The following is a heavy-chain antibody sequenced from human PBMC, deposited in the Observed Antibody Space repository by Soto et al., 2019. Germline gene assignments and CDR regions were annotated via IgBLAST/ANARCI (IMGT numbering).Heavy chain of an antibody. CDR3: ARVLLYNWNYGCFDP. D-gene: IGHD1-7*01. CDR1: GGSFSGYY. J-gene: IGHJ5*02. CDR2: INHSGST. Sequence: SETLSLTCAVYGGSFSGYYWSWIRQPPGKGLEWIGEINHSGSTNYNPSLKSRVTISVDTSKNQFSLKLSSVTAADTAVYYCARVLLYNWNYGCFDPWDQGTLVTVSS. V-gene: IGHV4-34*01.